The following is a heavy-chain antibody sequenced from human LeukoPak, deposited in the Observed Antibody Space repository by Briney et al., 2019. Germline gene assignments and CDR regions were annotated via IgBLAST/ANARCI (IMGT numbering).Heavy chain of an antibody. D-gene: IGHD3-16*01. Sequence: GGSLRLSCAASGFTFSSYGMHWVRQAPGKGLEWVAFIRYDGSNKYYADSVKGRFTISRDNSKNTLYLQMNSLRAEDTAVYYCARVKEELGDDAFDIWGQGTMVTVSS. CDR2: IRYDGSNK. CDR3: ARVKEELGDDAFDI. J-gene: IGHJ3*02. CDR1: GFTFSSYG. V-gene: IGHV3-30*02.